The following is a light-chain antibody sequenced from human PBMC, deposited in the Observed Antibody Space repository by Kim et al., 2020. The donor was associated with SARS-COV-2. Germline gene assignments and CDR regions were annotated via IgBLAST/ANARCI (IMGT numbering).Light chain of an antibody. Sequence: SASVRDRITIPCKESKDTSESLYWHQQKTAKDPKLLVSAGLNWGTGVRFRCSGSGSGTEFTFSISRMQADDTAKYYSLQYHSVHTFGGGTKVDIK. CDR2: AGL. CDR1: KDTSES. J-gene: IGKJ4*01. CDR3: LQYHSVHT. V-gene: IGKV1-33*01.